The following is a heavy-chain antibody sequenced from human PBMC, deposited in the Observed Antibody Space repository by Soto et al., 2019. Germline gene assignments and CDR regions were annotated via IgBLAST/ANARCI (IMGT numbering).Heavy chain of an antibody. CDR1: GGSISSSSYY. D-gene: IGHD2-2*01. CDR3: ARHGSLDQLPLGYYYYYMDV. CDR2: IYYSGSA. J-gene: IGHJ6*03. Sequence: PSETRSLTCTVSGGSISSSSYYWGWVRQPPGKGLEWIGSIYYSGSAYYNPSLKSRVTISVDTSKNQFSLKLSSVTAADTAVYYCARHGSLDQLPLGYYYYYMDVWGKGTTVTVSS. V-gene: IGHV4-39*01.